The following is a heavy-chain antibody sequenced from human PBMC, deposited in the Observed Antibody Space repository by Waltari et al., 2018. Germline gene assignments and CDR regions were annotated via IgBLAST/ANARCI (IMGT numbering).Heavy chain of an antibody. CDR3: ARDQGGPLQLWLHYFDY. CDR1: GFTFSSYG. CDR2: IWYDGSNK. Sequence: QVQLVESGGGVVQPGRSLRLSCAASGFTFSSYGMHWVRQAPGKGLEWVAVIWYDGSNKYYADSVKGRFTISRDNSKNTLYLQMNSLRAEDTAVYYCARDQGGPLQLWLHYFDYWGQGTLVTVSS. D-gene: IGHD5-18*01. J-gene: IGHJ4*02. V-gene: IGHV3-33*01.